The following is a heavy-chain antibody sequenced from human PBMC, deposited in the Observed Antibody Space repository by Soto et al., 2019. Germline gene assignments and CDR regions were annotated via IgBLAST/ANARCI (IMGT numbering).Heavy chain of an antibody. J-gene: IGHJ5*02. V-gene: IGHV4-61*01. CDR3: AREGYSYGYGPRTNWFDP. D-gene: IGHD5-18*01. CDR1: GGSVSSGSYY. Sequence: PSETLSLTCTVSGGSVSSGSYYWSWIRQPPGKGLEWIGDINHSGSTNYNPSLKSRVTISVDTSKNQFSLKLSSVTAADTAVYYCAREGYSYGYGPRTNWFDPWGQGTLVTVSS. CDR2: INHSGST.